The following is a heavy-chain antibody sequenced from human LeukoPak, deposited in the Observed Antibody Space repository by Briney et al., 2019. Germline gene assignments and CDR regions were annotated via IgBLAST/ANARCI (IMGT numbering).Heavy chain of an antibody. CDR1: GGSISSYY. CDR3: ARVVGGVLIWLGEPYYFDY. J-gene: IGHJ4*02. V-gene: IGHV4-59*01. CDR2: IYYSGST. Sequence: SETLSLTCTVSGGSISSYYWSWIRQPPGKGLEWIGYIYYSGSTNYNPSLKSRVTISVDTSKNQFSLKLSSVTAADTAVYYCARVVGGVLIWLGEPYYFDYWGQGTLVTVSS. D-gene: IGHD3-10*01.